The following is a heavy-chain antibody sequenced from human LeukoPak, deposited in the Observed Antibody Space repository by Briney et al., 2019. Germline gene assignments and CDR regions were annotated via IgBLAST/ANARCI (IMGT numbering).Heavy chain of an antibody. Sequence: ASVKVSCEASGYTFTSYDINWVRQATGQGLEWMGWMNPNSGNTGYAQKFQGRVTMTRNTSISTAYMELSSLRSEDTAVYYCARNLLDSSGWYFIYYFDYWGQGTLVTVSS. V-gene: IGHV1-8*02. CDR3: ARNLLDSSGWYFIYYFDY. CDR1: GYTFTSYD. J-gene: IGHJ4*02. CDR2: MNPNSGNT. D-gene: IGHD6-19*01.